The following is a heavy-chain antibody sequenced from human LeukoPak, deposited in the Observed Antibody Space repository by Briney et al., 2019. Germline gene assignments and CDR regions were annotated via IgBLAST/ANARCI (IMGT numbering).Heavy chain of an antibody. Sequence: QPGGSLRLSCAASGFTFSSYWMSWVRQAPGKGPEWVANIKQDGSEKYYVDSVKGRFTISRDNSKNTLYLQMNSLRAEDTAVYYCAKVFVGYSYGSAHFDYWGQGTLVTVSS. CDR3: AKVFVGYSYGSAHFDY. V-gene: IGHV3-7*01. J-gene: IGHJ4*02. CDR1: GFTFSSYW. CDR2: IKQDGSEK. D-gene: IGHD5-18*01.